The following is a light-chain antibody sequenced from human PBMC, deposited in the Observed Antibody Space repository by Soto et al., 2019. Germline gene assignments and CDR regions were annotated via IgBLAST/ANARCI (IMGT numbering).Light chain of an antibody. J-gene: IGLJ1*01. V-gene: IGLV2-14*01. CDR1: SRDVGGYNY. CDR3: SSYTSSSTHYV. CDR2: DVS. Sequence: QSASVSGSPGQSITISCTGTSRDVGGYNYVSWYQQHPGKAPKLMIYDVSNRPSGVSNRFSGSKSGNTASLTISGLQAEDEADYYCSSYTSSSTHYVFGTGTKLTVL.